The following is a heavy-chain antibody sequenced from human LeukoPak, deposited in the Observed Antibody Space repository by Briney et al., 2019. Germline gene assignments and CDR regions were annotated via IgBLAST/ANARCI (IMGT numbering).Heavy chain of an antibody. CDR3: ARGLLWFGEAGAFDI. Sequence: SETLSLTCTVSGGSISGYHWSWIRQSPGKGLEWIGYIDETWNTNYSPSLKSRVTMSLDMSKNQFSLKLTSVTAADTAVYYCARGLLWFGEAGAFDIWGQGTMVTVSS. D-gene: IGHD3-10*01. V-gene: IGHV4-59*12. CDR1: GGSISGYH. CDR2: IDETWNT. J-gene: IGHJ3*02.